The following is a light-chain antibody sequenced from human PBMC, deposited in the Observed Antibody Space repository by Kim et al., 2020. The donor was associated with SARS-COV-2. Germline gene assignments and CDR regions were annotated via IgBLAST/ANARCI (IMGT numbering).Light chain of an antibody. CDR3: QQYGSSPYT. Sequence: LSPGERAALSCRASQSVSSSYLAWYQQKPGQAPRLLIYGASSRATGIPDRFSGSGSGTDFTLTISRLEPDDFAVYYCQQYGSSPYTFGEGTKLEI. CDR1: QSVSSSY. CDR2: GAS. J-gene: IGKJ2*01. V-gene: IGKV3-20*01.